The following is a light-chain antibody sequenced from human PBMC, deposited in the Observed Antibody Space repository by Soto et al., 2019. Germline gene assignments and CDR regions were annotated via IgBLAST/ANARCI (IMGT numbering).Light chain of an antibody. CDR3: QKYSSVPV. V-gene: IGKV1-27*01. CDR1: QDIRNF. CDR2: AAS. Sequence: DIQMTQSPTSLSASVGDRVTIICRASQDIRNFVAWYQQKPGKAPKLLIYAASTLQSGVPSRFSGSGSGTDFTLTINSLQPEDAATYSCQKYSSVPVFGPGTKVEIK. J-gene: IGKJ3*01.